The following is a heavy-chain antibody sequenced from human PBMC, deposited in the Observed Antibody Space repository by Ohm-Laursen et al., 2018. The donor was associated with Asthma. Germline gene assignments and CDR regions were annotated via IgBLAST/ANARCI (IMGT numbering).Heavy chain of an antibody. V-gene: IGHV3-30-3*01. CDR2: ISYDGSNK. D-gene: IGHD3-22*01. CDR3: ARDRSLYYYDSSGYFDY. CDR1: GFTFSSYA. Sequence: SLRLSCAASGFTFSSYAMHWVRQAPGKGLEWVAVISYDGSNKYYADSVKGRFTISRDNSKNTLYLQMNSLRAEDTAVYYCARDRSLYYYDSSGYFDYWGQGTLVTVSS. J-gene: IGHJ4*02.